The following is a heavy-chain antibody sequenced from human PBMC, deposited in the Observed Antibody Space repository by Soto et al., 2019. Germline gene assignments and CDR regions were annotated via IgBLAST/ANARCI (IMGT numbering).Heavy chain of an antibody. Sequence: EVQLVESGGGLVQPGGSLRLSCAASGFTFSNLWMHWVRQAPGKGLVWVSRINSDGSTTTYADSVKGRFTISRHNAKNTLYLQLNSLRAEDTALYYCARGYSSGPDYWGQGTLVTVSS. CDR1: GFTFSNLW. V-gene: IGHV3-74*01. CDR3: ARGYSSGPDY. J-gene: IGHJ4*02. D-gene: IGHD6-19*01. CDR2: INSDGSTT.